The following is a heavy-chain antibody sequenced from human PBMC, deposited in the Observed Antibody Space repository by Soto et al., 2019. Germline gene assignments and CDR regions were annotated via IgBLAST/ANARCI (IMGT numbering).Heavy chain of an antibody. J-gene: IGHJ5*02. CDR3: ARGPSGYQNWFDP. V-gene: IGHV1-69*02. D-gene: IGHD3-9*01. CDR1: GGTFSSYT. CDR2: IIPILGIA. Sequence: QVQLVQSGAEVKKPGSSVKVSCKASGGTFSSYTISWVRQAPGQGLEWMGRIIPILGIANYAQKFQGRVTITPDKSTSTAYMELSSLRSDDTAVYYCARGPSGYQNWFDPWGQGTLVTVSS.